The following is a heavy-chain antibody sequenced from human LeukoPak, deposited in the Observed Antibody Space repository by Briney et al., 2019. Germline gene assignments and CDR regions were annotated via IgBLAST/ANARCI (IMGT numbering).Heavy chain of an antibody. V-gene: IGHV1-46*01. CDR1: GYTFTSYY. J-gene: IGHJ4*02. D-gene: IGHD3-22*01. CDR2: VNPSGGST. CDR3: ARDPSQYYYDSSGYYGPSVTYFDY. Sequence: ASVKVSCKASGYTFTSYYMHWVRQAPGQGLEWMGIVNPSGGSTSYAQKFQGRVTMTRDTSTSTVYIDVSSLRSEDTAVYYCARDPSQYYYDSSGYYGPSVTYFDYWGQGSLVTVSS.